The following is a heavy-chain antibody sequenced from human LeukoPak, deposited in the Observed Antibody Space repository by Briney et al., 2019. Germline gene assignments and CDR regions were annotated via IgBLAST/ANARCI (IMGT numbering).Heavy chain of an antibody. CDR3: ARDATACSSTSCFHKYYYYYMDV. Sequence: PSETLSLTCTVSGGSISSSSYYWGWIRQPPGKGLEWIGSIYYSGSTYYNPSLKSRVTISVDTSKNQFSLKLSSVTAADTAVYYCARDATACSSTSCFHKYYYYYMDVWGKGTTVTVSS. D-gene: IGHD2-2*01. CDR1: GGSISSSSYY. CDR2: IYYSGST. V-gene: IGHV4-39*07. J-gene: IGHJ6*03.